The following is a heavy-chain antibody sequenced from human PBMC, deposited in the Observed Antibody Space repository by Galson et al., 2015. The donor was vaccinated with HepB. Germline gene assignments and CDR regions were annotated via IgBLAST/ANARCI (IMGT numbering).Heavy chain of an antibody. CDR1: GFTFDDYT. D-gene: IGHD6-19*01. Sequence: SLRLSCAASGFTFDDYTMHWVRQAPGKGLEWVSLISWDGGSTYYADSVKGRFTISRDNSKNSLYLQMNSLRTEDTALYYCAKGFHQWLVHGGAFDIWGQGTMVTVSS. J-gene: IGHJ3*02. CDR2: ISWDGGST. CDR3: AKGFHQWLVHGGAFDI. V-gene: IGHV3-43*01.